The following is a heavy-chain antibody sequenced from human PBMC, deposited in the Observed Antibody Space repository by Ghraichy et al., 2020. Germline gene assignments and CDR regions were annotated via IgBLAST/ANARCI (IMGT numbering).Heavy chain of an antibody. D-gene: IGHD3-22*01. J-gene: IGHJ4*02. V-gene: IGHV4-4*02. CDR3: ARVSDHYGRSGYYFLDY. CDR2: LYHSGST. Sequence: LSLTCAVSGDSISSGNWWSWVRQPPGEGLEWIGELYHSGSTNYNPSLKSRVTFSVDKSKNQFSLKLSSVTAADTAVYYCARVSDHYGRSGYYFLDYWGQGTLVTVSS. CDR1: GDSISSGNW.